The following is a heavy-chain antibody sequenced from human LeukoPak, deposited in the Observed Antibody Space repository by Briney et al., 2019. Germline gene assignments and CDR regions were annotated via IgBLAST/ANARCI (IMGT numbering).Heavy chain of an antibody. D-gene: IGHD6-19*01. V-gene: IGHV4-34*01. Sequence: SETLSLTCAVYGGSFSGYYWSWIRQPPGKGLEWIGEINHSGSTNYNPSLKSRVTISVDTSKNQFSLKLSSVTAADAAVYYCASRPSSVAEKASRNFDYWGQGTLVTVSS. CDR2: INHSGST. CDR1: GGSFSGYY. J-gene: IGHJ4*02. CDR3: ASRPSSVAEKASRNFDY.